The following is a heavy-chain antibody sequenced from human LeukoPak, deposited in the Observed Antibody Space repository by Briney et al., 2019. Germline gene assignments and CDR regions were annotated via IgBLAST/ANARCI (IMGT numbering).Heavy chain of an antibody. J-gene: IGHJ4*02. CDR2: IYYTDT. D-gene: IGHD5-12*01. Sequence: PSETLSLICTVSGPSISSGTYSWSWIRQPRGKGLEWIGYIYYTDTYYNPSLKSRVTISLDTSKNQFSLKLTSVTAADTAVYYCASHSGGYAYWGQGTLVTVSS. V-gene: IGHV4-30-4*07. CDR1: GPSISSGTYS. CDR3: ASHSGGYAY.